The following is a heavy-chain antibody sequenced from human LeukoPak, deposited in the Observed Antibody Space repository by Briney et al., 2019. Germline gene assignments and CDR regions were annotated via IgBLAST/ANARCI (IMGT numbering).Heavy chain of an antibody. CDR1: GYSFANYW. Sequence: GESLKISCKGSGYSFANYWIGWVRQMPGKGLEWMGIIYPSDSNTGYNPSFQGQVTISADKSISTAYLQWSSLKASDTAMYYCALNPRGYCSGGSCYIGYWGQGTLVTVSS. CDR3: ALNPRGYCSGGSCYIGY. D-gene: IGHD2-15*01. V-gene: IGHV5-51*01. CDR2: IYPSDSNT. J-gene: IGHJ4*02.